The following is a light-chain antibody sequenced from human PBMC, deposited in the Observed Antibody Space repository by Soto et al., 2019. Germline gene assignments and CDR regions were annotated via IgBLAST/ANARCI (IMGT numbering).Light chain of an antibody. CDR2: DAS. J-gene: IGKJ5*01. Sequence: QMTQSPSSLSASVGDRVTITCRASQGISNYLNWYQQKPGRAPKLLIYDASNLEAGVPSRFRGSGSGTDFTFTISRLQPEDIATYYCQQYENLPTFGQGTRLEIK. CDR1: QGISNY. V-gene: IGKV1-33*01. CDR3: QQYENLPT.